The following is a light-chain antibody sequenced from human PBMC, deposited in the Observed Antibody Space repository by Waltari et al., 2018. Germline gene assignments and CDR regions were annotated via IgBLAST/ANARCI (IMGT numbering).Light chain of an antibody. Sequence: EIVLTQSPGTLSLSPGERATLSCRASQSVSRTLAWYQQKPGQAPRLLIYDASTRATGIPDRFSGSGSGTDFSLTISRLEPEDFATYYCQQSYTTPSLTFGGGTKVEIK. CDR2: DAS. CDR3: QQSYTTPSLT. CDR1: QSVSRT. J-gene: IGKJ4*01. V-gene: IGKV3D-20*02.